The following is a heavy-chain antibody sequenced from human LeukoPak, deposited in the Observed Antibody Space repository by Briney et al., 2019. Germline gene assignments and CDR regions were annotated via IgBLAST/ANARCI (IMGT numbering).Heavy chain of an antibody. D-gene: IGHD3-16*01. CDR1: GFTFSDYY. J-gene: IGHJ4*02. Sequence: GGSLRLSCAASGFTFSDYYMSWIRQAPGKGLEWVSYISSSGSTIYYADSVKGRFTISRDNAKNSLYLQMNSLRAGDTAVYYCARSCRDYDYVWGSPRPFDYWGQGTLVTVSS. CDR3: ARSCRDYDYVWGSPRPFDY. CDR2: ISSSGSTI. V-gene: IGHV3-11*01.